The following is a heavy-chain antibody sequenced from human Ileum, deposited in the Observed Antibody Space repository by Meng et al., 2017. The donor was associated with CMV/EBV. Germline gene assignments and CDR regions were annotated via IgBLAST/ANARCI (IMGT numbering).Heavy chain of an antibody. CDR1: GFTFSSYG. D-gene: IGHD1-26*01. V-gene: IGHV3-30*02. Sequence: GGSLRLSCAASGFTFSSYGMHWVRQAPGKGLEWVAFIRYDGSNKYYADSVKGRFTISRDNSKNTLYLQMNSLRAEDTAVYYCAKDRIRGGSYYYFDYWGQGTLVTVSS. CDR3: AKDRIRGGSYYYFDY. J-gene: IGHJ4*02. CDR2: IRYDGSNK.